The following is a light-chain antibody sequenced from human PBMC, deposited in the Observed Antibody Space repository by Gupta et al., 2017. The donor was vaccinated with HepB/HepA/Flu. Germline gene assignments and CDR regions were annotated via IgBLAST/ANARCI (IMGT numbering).Light chain of an antibody. J-gene: IGKJ2*03. CDR2: VES. Sequence: EIGMTQSPATLSLSPGERATLSCRASQSVSGKLAWYQQKPGQAPRLLIYVESTRATGIPARFSGSGSGTEFNLTISSLQSEDFAVYDCQQYNNWPPTSFGQGTKLEIK. CDR1: QSVSGK. CDR3: QQYNNWPPTS. V-gene: IGKV3-15*01.